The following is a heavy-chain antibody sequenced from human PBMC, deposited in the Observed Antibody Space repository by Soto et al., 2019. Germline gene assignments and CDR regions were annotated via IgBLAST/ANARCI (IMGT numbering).Heavy chain of an antibody. Sequence: SETLCPPGRVSDGSISTSGYYRGGRRQRPGRGGEWIGRIVYSGSTYYSPSLESRVTMSVDTSKNQFSLKLSSVTAADTAVYYCARRANYDSSGYYRRYYFDYWGQGTLVTVSS. V-gene: IGHV4-39*01. CDR3: ARRANYDSSGYYRRYYFDY. CDR2: IVYSGST. D-gene: IGHD3-22*01. J-gene: IGHJ4*02. CDR1: DGSISTSGYY.